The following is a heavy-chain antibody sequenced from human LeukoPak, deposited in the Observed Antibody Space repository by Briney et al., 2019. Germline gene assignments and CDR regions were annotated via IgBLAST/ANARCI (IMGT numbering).Heavy chain of an antibody. D-gene: IGHD2-15*01. V-gene: IGHV3-21*01. CDR1: GFTFRSYS. Sequence: GESLKISCAASGFTFRSYSMNWVRQAPGKGLEWVSSISSSSSYIYYADSVKGRFTISRDNAKNSLYLQMNSLRAEDTAVYYCARDSRDWDIVVVVAATSSPDYWGQGTLVTVSS. CDR3: ARDSRDWDIVVVVAATSSPDY. J-gene: IGHJ4*02. CDR2: ISSSSSYI.